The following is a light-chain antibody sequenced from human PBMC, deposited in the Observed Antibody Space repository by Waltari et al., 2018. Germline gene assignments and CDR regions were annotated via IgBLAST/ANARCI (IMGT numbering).Light chain of an antibody. CDR2: DVS. CDR1: SSDVGGYNY. CDR3: SSYASSNTRV. Sequence: QSALTQAASVSGSPGQPISISCTGTSSDVGGYNYVSWYQQHPGKAPKLIIYDVSNRPSGVSNPFSGSKSGNTASLTISGLQAEDEADYYGSSYASSNTRVFGGGTKLTVL. V-gene: IGLV2-14*03. J-gene: IGLJ3*02.